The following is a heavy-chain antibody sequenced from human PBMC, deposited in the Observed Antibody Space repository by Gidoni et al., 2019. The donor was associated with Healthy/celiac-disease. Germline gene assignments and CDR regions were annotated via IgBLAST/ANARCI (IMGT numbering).Heavy chain of an antibody. D-gene: IGHD4-17*01. CDR1: GFNFSSYG. CDR2: RWYDGSNK. CDR3: ARGSPPILTVTDY. V-gene: IGHV3-33*01. J-gene: IGHJ4*02. Sequence: QVQLVESGGGVVQPGRSLRLSCSASGFNFSSYGMHWVRQAPGKGLDGVEVRWYDGSNKYYADAVKGRFTISRDKSKNTRYLQMNSLRAEDTAVYYCARGSPPILTVTDYWGQGTLVTVSS.